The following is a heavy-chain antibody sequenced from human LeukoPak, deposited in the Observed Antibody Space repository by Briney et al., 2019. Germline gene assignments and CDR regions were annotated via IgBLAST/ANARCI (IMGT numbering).Heavy chain of an antibody. D-gene: IGHD4-17*01. Sequence: ASVKVSCKVSGYTLTELSMHWVRQAPGKGLEWMGGFDPEDGETIYAQKFQGRVTMTEDTSTDTAYMELSSLRSEDTAVYYCARDIGGSDYGDSRDAFDIWGQGTMVIVSS. CDR2: FDPEDGET. V-gene: IGHV1-24*01. CDR1: GYTLTELS. CDR3: ARDIGGSDYGDSRDAFDI. J-gene: IGHJ3*02.